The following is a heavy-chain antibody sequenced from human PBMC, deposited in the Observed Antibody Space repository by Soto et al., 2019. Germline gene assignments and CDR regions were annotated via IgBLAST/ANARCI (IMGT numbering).Heavy chain of an antibody. CDR2: IKQDGSEK. Sequence: EVQLVESGGGLVQPGGSLRLSCAASGFTFSSYWMSWVRQAPGKGLEWVANIKQDGSEKYYVDSVKGRFTISRDNAKNSLYLQMNSLRAEDTAVYYCARDRGIYYYYYYGMDVWGQGTTVTVSS. J-gene: IGHJ6*02. CDR3: ARDRGIYYYYYYGMDV. V-gene: IGHV3-7*01. CDR1: GFTFSSYW.